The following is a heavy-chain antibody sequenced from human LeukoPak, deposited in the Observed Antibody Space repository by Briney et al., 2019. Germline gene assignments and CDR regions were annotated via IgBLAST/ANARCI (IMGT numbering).Heavy chain of an antibody. D-gene: IGHD3-3*01. V-gene: IGHV1-69*04. J-gene: IGHJ5*02. CDR2: IIPILGIA. Sequence: SVKVSCKASGGTFSSYAISWVRQAPGQGLEWMGRIIPILGIANYAQKFQGRVTITADKSTSTAYMELSSLRSEDTAVYYCARAPVLRFFQGPGGWFDPWGQGTLVTVSS. CDR3: ARAPVLRFFQGPGGWFDP. CDR1: GGTFSSYA.